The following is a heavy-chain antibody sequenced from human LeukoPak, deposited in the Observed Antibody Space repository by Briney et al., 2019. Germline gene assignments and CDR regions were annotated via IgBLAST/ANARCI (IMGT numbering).Heavy chain of an antibody. V-gene: IGHV4-39*01. J-gene: IGHJ3*02. CDR1: GGSISSSSYY. Sequence: PSETLSLTCTVSGGSISSSSYYWGWIRQPPGKGLEWIGSIYYSGSTYYNPSLKSRVTISVDTSKNQFSLKLSSVTAADTAVYYCARHRIAAVDDAFDTWGQGTMVTVSS. CDR3: ARHRIAAVDDAFDT. D-gene: IGHD6-13*01. CDR2: IYYSGST.